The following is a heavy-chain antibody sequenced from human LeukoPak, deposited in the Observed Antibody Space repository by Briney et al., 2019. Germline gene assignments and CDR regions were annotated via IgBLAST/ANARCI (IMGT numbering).Heavy chain of an antibody. J-gene: IGHJ6*02. CDR2: INSDGTRR. Sequence: GGSLRLSCAASGLSFSSYWMHWVRQAPGKGLVWVSRINSDGTRRSYADPVKGRFTISRDNAKNTLYLQMNSLRAEDTAVYYCVRVRIGVAGTIYYYYGMDVWGQGTTVTVSS. CDR3: VRVRIGVAGTIYYYYGMDV. D-gene: IGHD6-19*01. V-gene: IGHV3-74*01. CDR1: GLSFSSYW.